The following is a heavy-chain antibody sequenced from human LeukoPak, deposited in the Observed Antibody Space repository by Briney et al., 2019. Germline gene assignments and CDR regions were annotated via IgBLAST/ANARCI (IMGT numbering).Heavy chain of an antibody. CDR1: GYTFITYG. Sequence: ASVNVSCKASGYTFITYGITWVRQAPGQGLEWMGWINPNSGGTNYAQKFQGRVTMTRDTSISTAYMELSRLRSDDTAVYYCAREDYYDSSGYYKNKEYFQHWGQGTLVTVSS. V-gene: IGHV1-2*02. J-gene: IGHJ1*01. CDR2: INPNSGGT. D-gene: IGHD3-22*01. CDR3: AREDYYDSSGYYKNKEYFQH.